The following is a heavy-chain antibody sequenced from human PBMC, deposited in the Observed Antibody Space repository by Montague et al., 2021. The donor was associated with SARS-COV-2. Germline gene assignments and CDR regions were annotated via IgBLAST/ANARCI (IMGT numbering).Heavy chain of an antibody. D-gene: IGHD4-17*01. Sequence: TLSLTCTVSGGSIRSGSYYWSWIRQPAGKGLEWIGRIYSSGSXXXNXXXKSXVTMSVDTFKNQFSLKVSSVTAADTAVYYCARDYGDYSYYYRLDVWGQGTTVTVSS. J-gene: IGHJ6*02. CDR2: IYSSGSX. CDR1: GGSIRSGSYY. CDR3: ARDYGDYSYYYRLDV. V-gene: IGHV4-61*02.